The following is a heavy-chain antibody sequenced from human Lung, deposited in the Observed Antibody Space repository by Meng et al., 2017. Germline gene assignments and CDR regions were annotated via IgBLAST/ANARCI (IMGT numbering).Heavy chain of an antibody. CDR2: IDPKSGDA. V-gene: IGHV1-2*06. J-gene: IGHJ4*02. CDR1: GYPFPDYW. CDR3: ARDEDISAAGKLFGDY. D-gene: IGHD6-13*01. Sequence: QVHLVQSGAAVKKPRASVKVSCNASGYPFPDYWLHWVRRAPGQGLEWMGRIDPKSGDAHYAQRFQGRVTMTGDTSISTAYMELSGLRSDDTAMYYCARDEDISAAGKLFGDYWGQGTLVTVSS.